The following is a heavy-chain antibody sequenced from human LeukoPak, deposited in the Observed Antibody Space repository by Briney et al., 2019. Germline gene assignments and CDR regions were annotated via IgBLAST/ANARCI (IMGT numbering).Heavy chain of an antibody. J-gene: IGHJ6*03. V-gene: IGHV3-7*01. CDR3: ARDVGGYSSSWYPRSYYYYYYMDV. Sequence: GGSLRLSCAASGFTFSSYWMSWARQAPGKGLEWVANIKQDGSEKYYVDSVKGRFTISRDNAKNSLYLQMNSLRAEDTAVYYCARDVGGYSSSWYPRSYYYYYYMDVWGKGTTVTVSS. CDR1: GFTFSSYW. CDR2: IKQDGSEK. D-gene: IGHD6-13*01.